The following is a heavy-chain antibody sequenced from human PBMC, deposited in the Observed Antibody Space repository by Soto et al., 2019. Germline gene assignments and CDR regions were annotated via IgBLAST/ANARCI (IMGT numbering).Heavy chain of an antibody. CDR2: IIPIFGTA. J-gene: IGHJ6*02. V-gene: IGHV1-69*01. CDR3: AIDPMVRGVIIVGSYYYGMDV. D-gene: IGHD3-10*01. CDR1: GGTFSSYA. Sequence: QVQLVQSGAEVKKPGSSVKVSCKASGGTFSSYAISWVRQAPGQGLEWMGGIIPIFGTANYAQKFQGRVTITADDSTSTAYMELSSLRSEDTAVYYCAIDPMVRGVIIVGSYYYGMDVWGQGTTVTVSS.